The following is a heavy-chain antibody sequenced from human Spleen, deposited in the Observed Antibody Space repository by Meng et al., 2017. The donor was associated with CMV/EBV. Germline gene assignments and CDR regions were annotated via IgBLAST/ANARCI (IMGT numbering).Heavy chain of an antibody. CDR2: INQDGSEK. CDR3: GRDMDV. Sequence: GESLKISCAASGFTFSGYWMSWVRQAPGKALEWVANINQDGSEKNYVASVKGRFTISRDNAKNSMYLQMNSLRADDTAVYYCGRDMDVWGQGTTVTVSS. CDR1: GFTFSGYW. V-gene: IGHV3-7*01. J-gene: IGHJ6*02.